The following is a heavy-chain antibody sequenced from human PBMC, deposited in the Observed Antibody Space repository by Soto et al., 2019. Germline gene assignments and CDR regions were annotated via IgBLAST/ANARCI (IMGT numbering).Heavy chain of an antibody. V-gene: IGHV3-33*01. Sequence: QVQLVESGGGVVQPGRSLRLSCAASGFSVNTHVIHWIRQAPGKGLEWVPVLWYDGSREYYADSVKGRFTISRDNSKNMMYLQMDNLRVEDTAVYYCARVPRFDTWYFDYWGQGTLATVSS. CDR3: ARVPRFDTWYFDY. D-gene: IGHD2-2*02. J-gene: IGHJ4*02. CDR1: GFSVNTHV. CDR2: LWYDGSRE.